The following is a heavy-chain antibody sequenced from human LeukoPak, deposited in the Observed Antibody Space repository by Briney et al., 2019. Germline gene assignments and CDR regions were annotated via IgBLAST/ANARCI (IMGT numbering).Heavy chain of an antibody. D-gene: IGHD3-22*01. Sequence: SETLSLTCTVSGGSISSYYWSWIRQPPGKGLEWIGHIYYSGSTNYNPSLKSRVSISVDTSKNQLSLKLSSVTAADTAVYYCARVDSGYSLLLWGQGTLVTVSS. CDR3: ARVDSGYSLLL. CDR2: IYYSGST. J-gene: IGHJ4*02. V-gene: IGHV4-59*01. CDR1: GGSISSYY.